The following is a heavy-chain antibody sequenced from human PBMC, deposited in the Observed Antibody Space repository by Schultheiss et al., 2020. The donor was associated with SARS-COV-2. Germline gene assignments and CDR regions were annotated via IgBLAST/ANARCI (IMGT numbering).Heavy chain of an antibody. CDR2: IYTSGST. Sequence: SETLSLTCTVSGGSVSSGSYYWSWIRQPAGKGLEWIGRIYTSGSTNYNPSLKSRVTMSVDTSKNQFSLKLSSVTAADTAVYYCARGRRYCSSTSCYKGYYYGMDVWGQGTTVTVSS. CDR3: ARGRRYCSSTSCYKGYYYGMDV. J-gene: IGHJ6*02. CDR1: GGSVSSGSYY. D-gene: IGHD2-2*02. V-gene: IGHV4-61*02.